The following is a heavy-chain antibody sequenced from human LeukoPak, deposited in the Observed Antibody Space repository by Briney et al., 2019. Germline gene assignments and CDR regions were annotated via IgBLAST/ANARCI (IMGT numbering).Heavy chain of an antibody. CDR3: ARDLVGHSSSSDP. CDR1: GGTFSSYA. J-gene: IGHJ5*02. Sequence: SVKVSCKASGGTFSSYAISWVRQAPGQGLEWMGGIIPIFGTANYAQKFQGRVTITTDESTSTAYMELSSLRSEDTAVYYCARDLVGHSSSSDPWGQGTLVTVSS. D-gene: IGHD6-6*01. CDR2: IIPIFGTA. V-gene: IGHV1-69*05.